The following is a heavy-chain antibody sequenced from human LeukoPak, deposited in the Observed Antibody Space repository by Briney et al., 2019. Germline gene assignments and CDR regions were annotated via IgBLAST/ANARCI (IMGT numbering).Heavy chain of an antibody. CDR2: ISWNSGSI. J-gene: IGHJ4*02. D-gene: IGHD3-16*02. Sequence: PGGSLRLSCAASGFTFDDYAMHWVRQAPGKGLEWVSGISWNSGSIGYADSVKGRFTISRDNAKNSLYLQMNSLRAEDTALYYCAKDTVLGLGELSTPRGGYSDYWGQGTLVTVSS. CDR3: AKDTVLGLGELSTPRGGYSDY. V-gene: IGHV3-9*01. CDR1: GFTFDDYA.